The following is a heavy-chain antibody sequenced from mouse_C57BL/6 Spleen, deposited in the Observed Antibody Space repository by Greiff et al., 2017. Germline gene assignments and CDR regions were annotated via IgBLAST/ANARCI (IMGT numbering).Heavy chain of an antibody. V-gene: IGHV1-59*01. CDR1: GYTFTSYW. D-gene: IGHD2-4*01. J-gene: IGHJ1*03. CDR3: ARGDYGGYFDV. CDR2: IDPSDSYT. Sequence: VQLQQSGAELVRPGTSVKLSCKASGYTFTSYWMHWVQQRPGQGLEWIGVIDPSDSYTNYNQKFKGKATLTVDTSSSTAYMQRSSLTSEDSAVYYGARGDYGGYFDVWGTGTTVTVSS.